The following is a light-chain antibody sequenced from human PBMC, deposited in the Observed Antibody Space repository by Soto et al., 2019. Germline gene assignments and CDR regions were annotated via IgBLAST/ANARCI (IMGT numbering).Light chain of an antibody. CDR3: QQYNNWPIT. V-gene: IGKV3-11*01. CDR1: QSVSTY. CDR2: DTS. Sequence: EIVLTQSPATLSLSPGERATLSCRASQSVSTYLAWYQQKPGQAPRVLIYDTSNRATGIPARFSGSGSGTDFTLTISSLQSEDFAVYYCQQYNNWPITFGPGTRLEIK. J-gene: IGKJ5*01.